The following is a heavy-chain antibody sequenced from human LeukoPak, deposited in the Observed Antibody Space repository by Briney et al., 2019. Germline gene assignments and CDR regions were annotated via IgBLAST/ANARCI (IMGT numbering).Heavy chain of an antibody. D-gene: IGHD3-3*01. V-gene: IGHV3-30*03. J-gene: IGHJ6*02. CDR1: GFTFSSYG. CDR2: ISYDGSNK. Sequence: PGGSPRLSCAASGFTFSSYGMHWVRQAPGKGLEWVAVISYDGSNKYYADSVKGRFTISRDNSKNTLYLQMNSLRAEDTAVYYCARQTYYDFWSGYSLYYYYYGMDVWGQGTTVTVSS. CDR3: ARQTYYDFWSGYSLYYYYYGMDV.